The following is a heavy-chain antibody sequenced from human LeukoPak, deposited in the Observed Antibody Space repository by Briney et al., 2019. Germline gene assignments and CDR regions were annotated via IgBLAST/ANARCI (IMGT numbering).Heavy chain of an antibody. CDR3: AKDRGSGSYASDY. CDR2: IWYDGSNK. J-gene: IGHJ4*02. Sequence: GGSLRLSCAASGFTFSNYGMHWVRQAPGKGREWVAVIWYDGSNKYYADSVKGRFTISRDDSKNTLYLQMNSLRAEDTAVYYCAKDRGSGSYASDYWGQGTLVTVSS. V-gene: IGHV3-33*06. D-gene: IGHD1-26*01. CDR1: GFTFSNYG.